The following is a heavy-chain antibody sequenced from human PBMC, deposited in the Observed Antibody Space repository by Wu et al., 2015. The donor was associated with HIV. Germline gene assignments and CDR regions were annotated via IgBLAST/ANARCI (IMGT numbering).Heavy chain of an antibody. D-gene: IGHD3-10*01. J-gene: IGHJ4*02. CDR3: ARGLLWFGELFSYFDY. Sequence: QVQLVQSGAEVKKPGASVKVSCKASGYTFTGYYMHWVRQAPGQGLEWMGWINPNSGGTNYAQKFQGRVTMTRDTSISTAYMELSRLRSDDTAVYYCARGLLWFGELFSYFDYWGQGTLVTVSS. CDR1: GYTFTGYY. V-gene: IGHV1-2*02. CDR2: INPNSGGT.